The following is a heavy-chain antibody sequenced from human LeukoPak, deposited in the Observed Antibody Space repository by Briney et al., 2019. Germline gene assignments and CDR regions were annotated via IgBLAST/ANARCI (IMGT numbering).Heavy chain of an antibody. V-gene: IGHV4-39*07. CDR1: GGSISTRNHY. D-gene: IGHD6-13*01. CDR2: MSDSGST. J-gene: IGHJ4*02. Sequence: SETLSLTCTVSGGSISTRNHYCGWIRQPPGQGLEWIGSMSDSGSTYYNPSLNSRVTILKDTSKNQFFLKVNSMTAADTAVYYCARGQSIAAGANWGQGILVTVSS. CDR3: ARGQSIAAGAN.